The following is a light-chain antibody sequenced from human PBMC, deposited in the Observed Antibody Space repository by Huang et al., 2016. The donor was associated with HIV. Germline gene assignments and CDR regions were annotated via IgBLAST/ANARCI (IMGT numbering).Light chain of an antibody. J-gene: IGKJ1*01. CDR3: QQYGSSPPWT. CDR1: QSVSSSY. CDR2: GSS. V-gene: IGKV3-20*01. Sequence: EIVLTQSPGTLSLSPGERATLSCRASQSVSSSYLAWYQQKPGQAPRHLIYGSSSRADGIADRFSSSGSGTDFTLTISRMEPEDFAVYYCQQYGSSPPWTFGQGTKVEIK.